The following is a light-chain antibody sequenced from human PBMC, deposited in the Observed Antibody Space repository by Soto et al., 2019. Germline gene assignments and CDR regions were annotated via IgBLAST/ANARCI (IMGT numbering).Light chain of an antibody. V-gene: IGKV1-5*01. Sequence: DIQMTQSPSTLSASAGDRVTITCRASQSISNWLAWYQQKPGKAPKLLIYDASSLESGVPVRFSGSGFGTEFTLTISSLQPDDFATYYCQQYNSYSTFGQGTKLEIK. CDR1: QSISNW. CDR2: DAS. CDR3: QQYNSYST. J-gene: IGKJ2*01.